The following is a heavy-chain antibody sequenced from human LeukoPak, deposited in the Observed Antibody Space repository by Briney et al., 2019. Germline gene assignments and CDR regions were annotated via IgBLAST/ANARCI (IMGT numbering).Heavy chain of an antibody. CDR2: LCNNGST. CDR3: ARGRAYTYYRGLDP. CDR1: GDPINFDY. J-gene: IGHJ5*02. D-gene: IGHD3-22*01. Sequence: SETLSLTCIVSGDPINFDYWSWIRQPPGKGLEWVGCLCNNGSTSYSPSLKSRVTISVDTSKNQFSLKLNSMTTADTAVYYCARGRAYTYYRGLDPWGQGILVTVSS. V-gene: IGHV4-59*01.